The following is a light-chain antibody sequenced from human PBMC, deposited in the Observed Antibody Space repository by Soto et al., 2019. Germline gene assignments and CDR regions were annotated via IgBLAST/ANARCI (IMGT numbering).Light chain of an antibody. V-gene: IGLV2-14*01. Sequence: EPGTETESPAESVTISYTETRSNVCCYYYVSWYQQHPGKAPKLMIYEVSNRPSGVSNRFSGSKSGNTASLTISGLQAEDEADYYCSSYTSSSTYVCGTGTKVPV. CDR2: EVS. CDR3: SSYTSSSTYV. J-gene: IGLJ1*01. CDR1: RSNVCCYYY.